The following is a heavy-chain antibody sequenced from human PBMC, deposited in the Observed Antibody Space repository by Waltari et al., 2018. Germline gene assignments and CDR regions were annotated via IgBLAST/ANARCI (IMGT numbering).Heavy chain of an antibody. CDR1: GFTFSNAW. V-gene: IGHV3-15*01. D-gene: IGHD2-21*02. J-gene: IGHJ3*01. CDR3: TTRSLVEGTDDVLDL. Sequence: EVQLVESGGGLVKPGGSLRLSCEASGFTFSNAWMKWVRQATGKGVDGVGSIKSKTEGGTKDYAAPVKGRFSVSRDYSKKMLYLEMNNLKTEDTAMYFCTTRSLVEGTDDVLDLWGRGTMAIVSS. CDR2: IKSKTEGGTK.